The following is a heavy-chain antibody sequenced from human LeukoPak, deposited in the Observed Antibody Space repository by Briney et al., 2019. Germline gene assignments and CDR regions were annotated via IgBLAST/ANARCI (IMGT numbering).Heavy chain of an antibody. Sequence: GGSLRLSCAAPGFTFSSYWMHWVRQAPGKGLVWVSRINSDGSSTTYADSVKGRFTISRDNAKNTLYLQMNSLRAEDTAVYYCARGPPYGASDYWGQGTLVTVSS. J-gene: IGHJ4*02. CDR3: ARGPPYGASDY. V-gene: IGHV3-74*03. CDR1: GFTFSSYW. CDR2: INSDGSST. D-gene: IGHD4-17*01.